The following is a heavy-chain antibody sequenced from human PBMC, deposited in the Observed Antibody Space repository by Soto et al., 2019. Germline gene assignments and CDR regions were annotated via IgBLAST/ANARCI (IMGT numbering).Heavy chain of an antibody. V-gene: IGHV4-31*03. CDR1: GASIGSGAYY. J-gene: IGHJ5*02. CDR3: ARWWSGSRQGFDP. D-gene: IGHD3-3*01. CDR2: IYYSGST. Sequence: QVQLQESGPGLVKPSQTLSLTCTFSGASIGSGAYYWSGIRQHPGKGLEWIGYIYYSGSTFSNPSLKSRVTISVDTPKNQFSLMLSSVTAADTAVYYCARWWSGSRQGFDPWGQGTLVTVSS.